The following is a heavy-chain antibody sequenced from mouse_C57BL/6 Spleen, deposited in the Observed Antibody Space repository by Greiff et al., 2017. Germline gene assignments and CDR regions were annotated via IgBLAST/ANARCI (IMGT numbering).Heavy chain of an antibody. Sequence: EVQLQQSGPELVKPGASVKIPCKASGYTFTDYNMAWVKQSHGKSLEWIGDINPNNGGTIYNEKFKGKATLTVDKSSSTAYMKLRSLTSEDTAVDYWAGGGYGGGAWFAYWGQGTLVTVSA. CDR3: AGGGYGGGAWFAY. J-gene: IGHJ3*01. D-gene: IGHD2-2*01. CDR2: INPNNGGT. V-gene: IGHV1-18*01. CDR1: GYTFTDYN.